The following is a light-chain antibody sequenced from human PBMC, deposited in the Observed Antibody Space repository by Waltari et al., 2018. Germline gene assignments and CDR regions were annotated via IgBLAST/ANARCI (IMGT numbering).Light chain of an antibody. V-gene: IGKV1-17*01. J-gene: IGKJ3*01. CDR2: SAT. Sequence: DIQMTQSPSSLSASVGDTFTITCRASQDISHSLNWFQQKPGKPPKLLIYSATTLQSGVPARFSGSGSGTEFSLTISSLQPEDFAAYFCLQHNTFPFTFGPGTKLDI. CDR3: LQHNTFPFT. CDR1: QDISHS.